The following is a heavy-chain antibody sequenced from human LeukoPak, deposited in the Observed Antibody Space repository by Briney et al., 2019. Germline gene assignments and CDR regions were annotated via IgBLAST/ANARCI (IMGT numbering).Heavy chain of an antibody. D-gene: IGHD3-9*01. CDR2: IWYDGSNK. V-gene: IGHV3-33*01. CDR1: GFTFSSYG. Sequence: GGSLRLSCAASGFTFSSYGMHWVRQAPGKGLEWVAVIWYDGSNKYYADSVKGRFTISRDNSKNTLYLQMNSLRAEDTAVYYCAREYYDVLTGYYANWFDPWGQGTLVTVSS. J-gene: IGHJ5*02. CDR3: AREYYDVLTGYYANWFDP.